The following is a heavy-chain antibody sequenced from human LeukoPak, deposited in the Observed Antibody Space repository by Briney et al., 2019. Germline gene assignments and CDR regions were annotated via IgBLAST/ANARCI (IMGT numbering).Heavy chain of an antibody. CDR2: IYPGDSDT. CDR1: GYSFATYW. J-gene: IGHJ3*02. D-gene: IGHD4-17*01. Sequence: HGESLKISCKGSGYSFATYWIVWVRQMPGKGLEWMGIIYPGDSDTRYSPSFEGQVTISADKSISTAYLQWNSLKASDTAMYYCARRHEYGDYHDAVDIWGQGTMVTVSS. V-gene: IGHV5-51*01. CDR3: ARRHEYGDYHDAVDI.